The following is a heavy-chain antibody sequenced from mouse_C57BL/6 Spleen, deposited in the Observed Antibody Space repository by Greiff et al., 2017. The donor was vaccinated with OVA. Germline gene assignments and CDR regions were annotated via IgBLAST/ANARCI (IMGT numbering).Heavy chain of an antibody. CDR3: ARRAYSAYAMDY. J-gene: IGHJ4*01. CDR1: GYAFSSYW. CDR2: IYPGDGDT. Sequence: QVQLKQSGAELVQPGASVKISCKASGYAFSSYWMNWVKQRPGKGLAWIGQIYPGDGDTNYNGKFKGKATLTADKSSSTAYMQLSSLTSEDSAVYFCARRAYSAYAMDYWGQGTSVTVSS. D-gene: IGHD2-10*01. V-gene: IGHV1-80*01.